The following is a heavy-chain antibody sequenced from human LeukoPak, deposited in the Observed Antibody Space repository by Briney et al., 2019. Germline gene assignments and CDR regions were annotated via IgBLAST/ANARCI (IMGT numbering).Heavy chain of an antibody. CDR3: ARGYGLP. CDR1: GGSISSSNW. CDR2: IYYSGST. Sequence: SETLSLTCAVSGGSISSSNWWSWIRQPPGKGLEWIGYIYYSGSTNYNPSLKSRVTISVDTSKNQFSLKLSSVTAADTAVYYCARGYGLPWGQGTLVTVSS. J-gene: IGHJ4*02. D-gene: IGHD4-17*01. V-gene: IGHV4-61*01.